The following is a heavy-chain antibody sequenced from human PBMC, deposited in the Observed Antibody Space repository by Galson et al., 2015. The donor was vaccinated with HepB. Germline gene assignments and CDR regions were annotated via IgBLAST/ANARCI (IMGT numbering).Heavy chain of an antibody. D-gene: IGHD3-3*01. J-gene: IGHJ4*02. CDR2: ISSSGSIK. V-gene: IGHV3-48*02. CDR3: ARRGVVVSHFDY. CDR1: GFTFSNYN. Sequence: SLRLSCAASGFTFSNYNMNWVRQAPGKGLEWVSYISSSGSIKYYADSVKGRFIISRDNAENSLYLQMNSLRDEDTAVYYCARRGVVVSHFDYWGQGTLVTASS.